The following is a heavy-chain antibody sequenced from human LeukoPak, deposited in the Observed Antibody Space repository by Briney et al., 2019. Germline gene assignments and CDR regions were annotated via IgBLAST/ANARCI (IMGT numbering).Heavy chain of an antibody. CDR1: GYTFTGYY. CDR3: ATILLRSFDWAEFQH. V-gene: IGHV1-2*02. Sequence: GASVKVSCKASGYTFTGYYMHWVRQAPGQGLEWMGWINPNSGGTNYAQKFQGRVTMTRDTSISTAYMELSRLRSDDTAVYYCATILLRSFDWAEFQHWGQGTLVTVSS. CDR2: INPNSGGT. D-gene: IGHD3-9*01. J-gene: IGHJ1*01.